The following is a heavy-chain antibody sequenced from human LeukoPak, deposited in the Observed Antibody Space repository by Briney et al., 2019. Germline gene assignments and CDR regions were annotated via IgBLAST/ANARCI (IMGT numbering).Heavy chain of an antibody. CDR2: MNPGNGDT. Sequence: ASVKVSCKAPGYTFTTHDLTWVRQATGQGLEWMGWMNPGNGDTAYAQKFQGRVTMTRDTSMSTAYIELNNLGSEDTAIYYCARGLGDYNTDWFPVSGYWGQGTPVTVSS. CDR1: GYTFTTHD. V-gene: IGHV1-8*01. J-gene: IGHJ4*02. CDR3: ARGLGDYNTDWFPVSGY. D-gene: IGHD3-9*01.